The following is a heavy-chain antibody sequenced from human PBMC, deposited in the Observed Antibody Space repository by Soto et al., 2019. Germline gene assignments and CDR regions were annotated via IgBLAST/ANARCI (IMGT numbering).Heavy chain of an antibody. CDR2: IYYSGST. CDR3: ARDLHLEWLPPGMDV. V-gene: IGHV4-30-4*01. Sequence: SEPLSLTCTVSGASISSGDYNWSWIRQPPGKGLGWIGYIYYSGSTYYNPSLKSRVTISVDTSKNQFSLKLSSVTAADTAVYYCARDLHLEWLPPGMDVWGQGTTVTVSS. D-gene: IGHD3-3*01. CDR1: GASISSGDYN. J-gene: IGHJ6*02.